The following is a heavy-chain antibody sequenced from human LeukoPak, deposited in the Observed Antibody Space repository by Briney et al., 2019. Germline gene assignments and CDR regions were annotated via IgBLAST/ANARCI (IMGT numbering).Heavy chain of an antibody. CDR2: ISGSGGST. V-gene: IGHV3-23*01. CDR3: AKGRATMVRGAPFDY. J-gene: IGHJ4*02. D-gene: IGHD3-10*01. Sequence: PGGSLRLSCAASGFTFSSYAMSWVRQAPGKGLEWVSAISGSGGSTYYADSVKGRFTISRDNSKSTLYLQMNSLRAEDTAVYYCAKGRATMVRGAPFDYWGQGTLVTVSS. CDR1: GFTFSSYA.